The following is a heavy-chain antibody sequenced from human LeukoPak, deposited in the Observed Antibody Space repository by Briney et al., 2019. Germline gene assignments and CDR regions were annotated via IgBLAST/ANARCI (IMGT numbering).Heavy chain of an antibody. J-gene: IGHJ4*02. Sequence: PGGSLRLSCAASGFTFSSYWMSWVRQAPGKGLEWVANIKQDGSEKYYVDSVKGRLTVSRDNAKNSLYLQMNSLRAEDTAVYYCARWYSSGWYRDPFDYWGQGTLVTVSS. D-gene: IGHD6-19*01. V-gene: IGHV3-7*01. CDR2: IKQDGSEK. CDR3: ARWYSSGWYRDPFDY. CDR1: GFTFSSYW.